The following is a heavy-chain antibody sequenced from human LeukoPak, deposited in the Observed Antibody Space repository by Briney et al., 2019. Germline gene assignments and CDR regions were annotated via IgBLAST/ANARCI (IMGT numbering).Heavy chain of an antibody. Sequence: GGSLRLSCAASGFTFSSYAMSWVRQAPGKGLEWVGRIKSKSYGGTTDYAAPVKGRFTIFRDDATNTVSLHMNSLKTEDTALYYCTSDPARALDSSDWYEFAYWYFDLWGRGTLVTVSS. J-gene: IGHJ2*01. CDR2: IKSKSYGGTT. CDR1: GFTFSSYA. V-gene: IGHV3-15*01. D-gene: IGHD6-19*01. CDR3: TSDPARALDSSDWYEFAYWYFDL.